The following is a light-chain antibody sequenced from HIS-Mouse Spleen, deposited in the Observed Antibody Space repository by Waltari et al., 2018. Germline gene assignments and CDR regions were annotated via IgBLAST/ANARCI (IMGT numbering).Light chain of an antibody. CDR3: CSYAGSYTLV. Sequence: QSALTQPRSVSGSPGQSVTISCTGTSSDVGGYNYVSWYQQHPGKAPKLMIYDVSKRPSGVPDRFSDSKSGNTASLTISGLQAEDEADYYCCSYAGSYTLVFGGWTKLTVL. CDR2: DVS. J-gene: IGLJ2*01. CDR1: SSDVGGYNY. V-gene: IGLV2-11*01.